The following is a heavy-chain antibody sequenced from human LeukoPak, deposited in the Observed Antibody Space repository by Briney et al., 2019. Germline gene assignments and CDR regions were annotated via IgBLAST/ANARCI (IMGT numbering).Heavy chain of an antibody. CDR2: IYHSGTT. CDR3: ARKENVYYYFDY. Sequence: SDALSLTCAVSGYSITSSSWWGWIRQPPGKGLEWIGYIYHSGTTYYNPSLQSRVTMSVDTSKNQFSLKLSSVTAVDTAVYYCARKENVYYYFDYWGQGTLVTVSS. V-gene: IGHV4-28*01. CDR1: GYSITSSSW. D-gene: IGHD3-16*01. J-gene: IGHJ4*02.